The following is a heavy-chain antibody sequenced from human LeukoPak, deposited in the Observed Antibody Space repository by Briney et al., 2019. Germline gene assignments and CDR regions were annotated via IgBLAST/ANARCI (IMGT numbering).Heavy chain of an antibody. Sequence: GESLKISCKGSGYSFTSYWICWVRQMPGKGLEWMGRIDPSDSYTNYSPSFQGHVTISADKSISTAYLQWSSLKASDTAMYYCARNIGIGYCSGGSCYEDWFDPWGHGTLVTVSS. V-gene: IGHV5-10-1*01. J-gene: IGHJ5*02. CDR1: GYSFTSYW. D-gene: IGHD2-15*01. CDR2: IDPSDSYT. CDR3: ARNIGIGYCSGGSCYEDWFDP.